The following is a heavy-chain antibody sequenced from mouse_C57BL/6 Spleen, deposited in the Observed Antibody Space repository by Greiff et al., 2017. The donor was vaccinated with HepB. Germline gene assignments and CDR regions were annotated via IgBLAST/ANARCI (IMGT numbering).Heavy chain of an antibody. D-gene: IGHD2-3*01. CDR2: INPNNGGT. CDR3: ARDWDGYFSWFAY. V-gene: IGHV1-22*01. J-gene: IGHJ3*01. CDR1: GYTFTDYN. Sequence: DVQLQQSGPELVKPGASVKMSCKASGYTFTDYNMHWVKQSHGKSLEWIGYINPNNGGTSYNQKFKGKATLTVNKSSSTAYMELRSLTSEDSAVYYCARDWDGYFSWFAYWGQGTLVTVSA.